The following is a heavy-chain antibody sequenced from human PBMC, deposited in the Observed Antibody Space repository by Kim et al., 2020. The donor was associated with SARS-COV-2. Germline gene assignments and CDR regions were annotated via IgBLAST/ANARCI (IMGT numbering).Heavy chain of an antibody. J-gene: IGHJ4*02. V-gene: IGHV3-30*18. CDR3: AKSPRGGVRGVIPRPFDY. CDR1: GFTFSSYG. CDR2: ISYDGSNK. Sequence: GGSLRLSCAASGFTFSSYGMHWVRQAPGKGLEWVAVISYDGSNKYYADSVKGRFTISRDNSKNTLYLQMNSLRAEDTAVYYCAKSPRGGVRGVIPRPFDYWGQGTLVTVSS. D-gene: IGHD3-10*01.